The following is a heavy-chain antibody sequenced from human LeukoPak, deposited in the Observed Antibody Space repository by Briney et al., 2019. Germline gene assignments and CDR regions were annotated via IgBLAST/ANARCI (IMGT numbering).Heavy chain of an antibody. CDR1: GFTFDDYA. CDR3: AKDTQAKIDAFDI. Sequence: GGSLRLSCAASGFTFDDYAMHWVRHAPGKGLEWVSGISWNSGSIGYADSVKGRFTISRDNAKNSLYLQMNSLRAEDMALYYCAKDTQAKIDAFDIWGQGTMVTVSS. V-gene: IGHV3-9*03. J-gene: IGHJ3*02. CDR2: ISWNSGSI.